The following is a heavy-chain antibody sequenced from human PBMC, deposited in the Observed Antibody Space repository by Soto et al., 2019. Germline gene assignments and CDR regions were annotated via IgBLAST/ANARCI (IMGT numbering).Heavy chain of an antibody. Sequence: QVQLVQSGAEVKKPGSSVKVSCKASGDTFITSTITWMRHAPGHGLELMGGIIPRSATSKYAQKFQDRVTNNDDESTSKGYMALSTLRPGDTAVYYCAREGLVLVPTTVNADYYYYARDVCGQGTTVTVS. CDR3: AREGLVLVPTTVNADYYYYARDV. V-gene: IGHV1-69*12. J-gene: IGHJ6*02. CDR1: GDTFITST. D-gene: IGHD4-17*01. CDR2: IIPRSATS.